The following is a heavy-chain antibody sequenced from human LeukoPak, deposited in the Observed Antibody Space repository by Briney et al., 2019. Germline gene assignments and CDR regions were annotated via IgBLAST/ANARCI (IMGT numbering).Heavy chain of an antibody. CDR1: GYTFTDYY. D-gene: IGHD2-21*01. Sequence: GASVTVSCTASGYTFTDYYMNWVRQAPGQGLEWMGWINPNSGGTSSAQKFQGRVTMTRDTSITTVYMEVRWLTSDDTAIYYCARADRLHGGPYLIGPWGQGTLVTVSS. J-gene: IGHJ5*02. CDR3: ARADRLHGGPYLIGP. CDR2: INPNSGGT. V-gene: IGHV1-2*02.